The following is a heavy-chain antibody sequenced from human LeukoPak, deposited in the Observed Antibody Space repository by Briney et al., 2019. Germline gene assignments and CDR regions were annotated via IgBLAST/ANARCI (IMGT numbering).Heavy chain of an antibody. J-gene: IGHJ4*02. V-gene: IGHV3-21*01. CDR1: GFTFSSYS. Sequence: GGSLRLSCAASGFTFSSYSMNWVRQAPGKGLEWVSSISSSSSYIYYVDSVKGRFTISRDNSKNTLYLQMNSLRAEDTAVYYCARDRGYYDSSGLYYWGQGTLVTVSS. CDR2: ISSSSSYI. D-gene: IGHD3-22*01. CDR3: ARDRGYYDSSGLYY.